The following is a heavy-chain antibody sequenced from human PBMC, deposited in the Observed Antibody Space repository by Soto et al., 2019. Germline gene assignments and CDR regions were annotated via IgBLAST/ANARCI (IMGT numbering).Heavy chain of an antibody. D-gene: IGHD6-6*01. V-gene: IGHV4-31*03. CDR3: ARAPRSRAGRPIDS. J-gene: IGHJ4*02. CDR1: GDSISSGGYF. CDR2: IYYSGTT. Sequence: QVQLQESGPGLVKPSQTLSLTCSVSGDSISSGGYFWSWIRQHPGKGLEWIGDIYYSGTTYYNPSLKSRLTVSIDKSKNQFSLRLSSVTAADTALYFCARAPRSRAGRPIDSWGQGTLVTVSS.